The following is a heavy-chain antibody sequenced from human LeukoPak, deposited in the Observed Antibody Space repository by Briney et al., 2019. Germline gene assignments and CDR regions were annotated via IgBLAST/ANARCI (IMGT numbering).Heavy chain of an antibody. Sequence: AGGSLRLSCAASGFTFSSYAMSWVRQAPGKGLEWVSAISGSGGSTYYADSVKGRFTISRDNSKNTLYLQMNSLRDEDTAVYYCAKGSAAVAGRFDYWGQGTLVTVSS. V-gene: IGHV3-23*01. J-gene: IGHJ4*02. CDR3: AKGSAAVAGRFDY. CDR1: GFTFSSYA. CDR2: ISGSGGST. D-gene: IGHD6-19*01.